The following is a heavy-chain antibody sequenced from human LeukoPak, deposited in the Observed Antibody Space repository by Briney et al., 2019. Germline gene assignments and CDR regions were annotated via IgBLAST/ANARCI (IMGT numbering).Heavy chain of an antibody. CDR1: GFTFSSYS. D-gene: IGHD4-17*01. CDR3: AKFPGDRDTYYFDY. J-gene: IGHJ4*02. CDR2: ISSSSSTI. V-gene: IGHV3-48*01. Sequence: GGSLRLSCAASGFTFSSYSMNWVRQAPGKGLEWVSYISSSSSTIYYADSVKGRFTISRDNSKNTLYLQMNSLRAEDTAVYYCAKFPGDRDTYYFDYWGQGTLVTVSS.